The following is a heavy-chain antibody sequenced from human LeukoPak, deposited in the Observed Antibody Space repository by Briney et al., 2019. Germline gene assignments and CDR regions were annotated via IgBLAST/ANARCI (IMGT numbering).Heavy chain of an antibody. D-gene: IGHD6-25*01. J-gene: IGHJ5*02. Sequence: PSETLSLTCTVSGDSIRNYYWSWIRQPAGKGLEWIGRINTSGNSNYNPSLGSRVTMSVDTSKNQFSLNLSSVTAADTAVYYCAREGGGPRWLDLWGQGPLVTVSS. CDR3: AREGGGPRWLDL. CDR2: INTSGNS. CDR1: GDSIRNYY. V-gene: IGHV4-4*07.